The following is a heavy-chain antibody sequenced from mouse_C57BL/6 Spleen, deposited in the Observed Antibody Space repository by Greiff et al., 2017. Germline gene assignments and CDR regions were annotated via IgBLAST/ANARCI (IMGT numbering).Heavy chain of an antibody. Sequence: QVQLQQPGAELVKPGASVKMSCKASGYTFTSYWITWVKQRPGQGLEWIGDIDPGSGGTNYNAKFKSKATLTVDTSSCTAYMQLSSLTSEDSAVYYCASEGYYGNSFDYWGQGTTLTVSS. CDR1: GYTFTSYW. V-gene: IGHV1-55*01. D-gene: IGHD2-1*01. CDR2: IDPGSGGT. J-gene: IGHJ2*01. CDR3: ASEGYYGNSFDY.